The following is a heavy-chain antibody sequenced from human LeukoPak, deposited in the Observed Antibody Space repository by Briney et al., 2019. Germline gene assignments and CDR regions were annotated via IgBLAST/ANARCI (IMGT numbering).Heavy chain of an antibody. Sequence: KPSQTLSLTCAVSGGSISSGGYSWSWIRQPPGKGLEWIGYIYHSGSTYYNPSLKSRVTISVDTSKNQFSLKLSSVTAADTAVYYCARGITIFKNWGQGTLVTVSS. CDR1: GGSISSGGYS. CDR3: ARGITIFKN. CDR2: IYHSGST. J-gene: IGHJ4*02. D-gene: IGHD3-9*01. V-gene: IGHV4-30-2*01.